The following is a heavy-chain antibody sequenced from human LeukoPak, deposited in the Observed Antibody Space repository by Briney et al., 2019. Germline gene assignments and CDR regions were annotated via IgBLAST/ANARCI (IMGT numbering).Heavy chain of an antibody. CDR1: GDSISSYY. Sequence: PSETLSLTCTVSGDSISSYYWTWIRQPPGKGLEWFGYIFHSGTTSYNPSLKSRVTISIDTSNNQFSLKLNSVTAADTAVYYCARHGAVAISYSFDIWGQGTMVTVSS. D-gene: IGHD3-3*01. CDR3: ARHGAVAISYSFDI. CDR2: IFHSGTT. J-gene: IGHJ3*02. V-gene: IGHV4-59*08.